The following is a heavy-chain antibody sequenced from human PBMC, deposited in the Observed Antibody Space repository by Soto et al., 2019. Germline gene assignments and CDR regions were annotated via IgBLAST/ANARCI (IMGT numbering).Heavy chain of an antibody. Sequence: QVQLQESGPGLVKPSQTLSLTCTVSGDSISSGDYYWSWIRQPPGKGLEWIGYIYNIGSAYYNPSLKSRVTISVDTSKNQFSLKLTSVTAADTALYYCARGQALITFGGVIATPFDYWGQGTLVTVSS. J-gene: IGHJ4*02. CDR2: IYNIGSA. D-gene: IGHD3-16*02. CDR1: GDSISSGDYY. V-gene: IGHV4-30-4*01. CDR3: ARGQALITFGGVIATPFDY.